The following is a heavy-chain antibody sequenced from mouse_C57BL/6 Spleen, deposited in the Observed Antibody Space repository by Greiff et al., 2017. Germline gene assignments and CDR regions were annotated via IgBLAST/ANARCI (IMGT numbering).Heavy chain of an antibody. Sequence: VQLQQPGAELVKPGASVKLSCKASGYTFTSYWMQWVKQRPGQGLEWIGEIDPSDSYTNYNQKVKGKATLTVDTSSSTAYMQLSSLTSEDSAVYYCARATGAMDYWGQGTSVTVSS. V-gene: IGHV1-50*01. CDR2: IDPSDSYT. D-gene: IGHD1-1*01. CDR3: ARATGAMDY. CDR1: GYTFTSYW. J-gene: IGHJ4*01.